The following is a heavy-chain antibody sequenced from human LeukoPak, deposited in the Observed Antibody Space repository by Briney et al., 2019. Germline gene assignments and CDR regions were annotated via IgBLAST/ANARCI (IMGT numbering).Heavy chain of an antibody. CDR1: GFTFRTYG. CDR3: ARNTAADL. V-gene: IGHV3-30*03. J-gene: IGHJ5*02. D-gene: IGHD2-21*02. Sequence: GSSLRLSCAASGFTFRTYGMHWVRQAPGKGLEWVAVISYDGSNKYYVDSVKGRFTISRDNSKNTLYLQMNSLRAEDTAVYFCARNTAADLWGRGALVTVSS. CDR2: ISYDGSNK.